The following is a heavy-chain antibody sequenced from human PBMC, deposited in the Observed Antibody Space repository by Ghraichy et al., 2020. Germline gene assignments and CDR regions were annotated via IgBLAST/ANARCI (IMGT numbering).Heavy chain of an antibody. D-gene: IGHD1-26*01. V-gene: IGHV4-39*01. Sequence: SETLSLTCTVSGGSISISTYYWGWIRQPPGKGLEWIGSIHYRGTTHSNPSLKSRVTISVDTSKNQFSLKLSSVTAADTAVYYCARHRYLDYSRICWFDPWGQGTLVTVSS. CDR3: ARHRYLDYSRICWFDP. CDR2: IHYRGTT. CDR1: GGSISISTYY. J-gene: IGHJ5*02.